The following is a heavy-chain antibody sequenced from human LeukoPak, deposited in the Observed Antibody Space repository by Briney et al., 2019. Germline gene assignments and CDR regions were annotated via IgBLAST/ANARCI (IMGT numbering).Heavy chain of an antibody. J-gene: IGHJ4*02. CDR1: GFTFSSYS. CDR2: ISSSSSYI. CDR3: AKDRIAVTGILCDY. V-gene: IGHV3-21*04. Sequence: GGSLRLSCAASGFTFSSYSMNWVRQAPGKGLEWVSSISSSSSYIYYADSVKGRFTISRDNSKNTLYLQMNSLRAEDTAVYYCAKDRIAVTGILCDYWGQGTLVTVSS. D-gene: IGHD6-19*01.